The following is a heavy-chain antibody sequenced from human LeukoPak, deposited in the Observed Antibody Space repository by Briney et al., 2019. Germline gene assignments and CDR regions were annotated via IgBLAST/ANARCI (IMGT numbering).Heavy chain of an antibody. D-gene: IGHD7-27*01. CDR3: ARGRRTGDRGYYFDY. V-gene: IGHV3-21*01. J-gene: IGHJ4*02. CDR1: GFTFSSYG. Sequence: PGGSLRLSCAASGFTFSSYGMSWVRQAPGKGLEWVSSISRNSGYIYYTDSMKGRLTISRDNANNSLYLQMNNLRAEDTAMYYCARGRRTGDRGYYFDYWGQGTLVTVSS. CDR2: ISRNSGYI.